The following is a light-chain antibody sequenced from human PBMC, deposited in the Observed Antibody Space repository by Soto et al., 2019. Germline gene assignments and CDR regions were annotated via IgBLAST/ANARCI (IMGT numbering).Light chain of an antibody. CDR2: DXS. J-gene: IGKJ1*01. CDR3: QHYRDSFWT. CDR1: QSISMW. V-gene: IGKV1-5*01. Sequence: IQMTQSPSTLSASVGDRVTITXRASQSISMWLAWYQQKPGXAPKXXXYDXSSLESGVPSRFSGSGSGTEFTLSISSLQPDDFADYYCQHYRDSFWTFGQGTKVDIK.